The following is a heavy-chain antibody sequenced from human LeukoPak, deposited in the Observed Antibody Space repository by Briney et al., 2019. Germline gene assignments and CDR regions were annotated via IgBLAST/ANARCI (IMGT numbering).Heavy chain of an antibody. J-gene: IGHJ4*02. CDR1: GGTFRNYA. Sequence: SVKVSCKSSGGTFRNYALSWVRQAPGQGLEWMGGLIPLFGRAEYAQKFQGRVTIIADEATNTAYLELSSLTSHDTAIYYCASPQENNDYYFDYWRQGTLVTVST. CDR3: ASPQENNDYYFDY. V-gene: IGHV1-69*13. CDR2: LIPLFGRA. D-gene: IGHD1/OR15-1a*01.